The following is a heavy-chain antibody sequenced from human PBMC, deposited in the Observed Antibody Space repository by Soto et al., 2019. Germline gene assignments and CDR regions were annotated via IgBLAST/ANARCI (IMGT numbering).Heavy chain of an antibody. CDR3: AKDRGCSSATCYQAD. D-gene: IGHD2-2*01. J-gene: IGHJ4*02. CDR2: INAGGRGA. Sequence: PGGSLRLSCVASGFAFRTYGMSWVRQTPGQGLEWVSAINAGGRGAYYADSVKGRFIISRDNSKNTLYLQMNSLRAEDSAVYYCAKDRGCSSATCYQADWGQGTLVTAPQ. CDR1: GFAFRTYG. V-gene: IGHV3-23*01.